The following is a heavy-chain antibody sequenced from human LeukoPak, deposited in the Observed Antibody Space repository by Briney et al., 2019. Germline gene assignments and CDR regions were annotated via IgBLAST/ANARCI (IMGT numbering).Heavy chain of an antibody. V-gene: IGHV3-23*01. CDR1: GFTFSTYA. J-gene: IGHJ4*02. D-gene: IGHD6-19*01. Sequence: GGSLRLSCAASGFTFSTYAVSWVRQAPGKGLEWVSGISVKSNRTYYADSVEGRFTLSTDISKNTLYLQMNSLSGEDTAIYYCAKDLYTVPGACDKWGQGTQVPVSS. CDR2: ISVKSNRT. CDR3: AKDLYTVPGACDK.